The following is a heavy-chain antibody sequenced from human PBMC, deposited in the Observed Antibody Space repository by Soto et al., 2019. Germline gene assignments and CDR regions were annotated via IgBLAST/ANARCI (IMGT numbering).Heavy chain of an antibody. V-gene: IGHV1-8*01. CDR1: GYTFTSYD. J-gene: IGHJ4*02. Sequence: ASVKVSCKASGYTFTSYDINWVRQATGQGLEWMGWMNPNSGNTGYAQKFQGRVTMTRNTSISTAYMELSSLRSEDTAVYYCARGFYDSSGYSNPFDSWGQGTMVTVSS. CDR3: ARGFYDSSGYSNPFDS. CDR2: MNPNSGNT. D-gene: IGHD3-22*01.